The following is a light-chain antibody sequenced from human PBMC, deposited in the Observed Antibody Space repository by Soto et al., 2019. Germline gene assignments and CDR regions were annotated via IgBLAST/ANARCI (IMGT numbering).Light chain of an antibody. J-gene: IGKJ3*01. CDR2: GAS. CDR3: QQYGSSPFT. Sequence: ETVLTQSPGTLSLSPGERATLSCRASQSLSSSYLAWYLQKPGQAPRLLIYGASSRATGIPDRFSGSGSGTDFTLTISRLEPEDFAVYYCQQYGSSPFTFGPGTKVDIK. CDR1: QSLSSSY. V-gene: IGKV3-20*01.